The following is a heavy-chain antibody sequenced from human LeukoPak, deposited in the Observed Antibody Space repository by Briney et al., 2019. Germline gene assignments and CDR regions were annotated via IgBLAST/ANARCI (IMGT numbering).Heavy chain of an antibody. Sequence: PSETLSLTCAVYGGSFSGYYWSWIRQPPGKGLEWIGEINHSGSTNYNPSLKSRVTISVDTSKNQFSLKLSSVTAADTAVYYCASRRGGAPSGTYPVYYYYYMDVWGKGTTVTISS. CDR3: ASRRGGAPSGTYPVYYYYYMDV. J-gene: IGHJ6*03. CDR1: GGSFSGYY. V-gene: IGHV4-34*01. D-gene: IGHD6-13*01. CDR2: INHSGST.